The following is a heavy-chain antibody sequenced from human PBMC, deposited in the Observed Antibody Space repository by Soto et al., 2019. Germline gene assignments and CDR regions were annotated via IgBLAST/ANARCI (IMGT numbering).Heavy chain of an antibody. J-gene: IGHJ6*02. CDR2: ISFSGTTK. Sequence: QVQLVESGGGVVQPGRSLRLSSGASGFTFSSYAMYWVRQAPGRGLEWVAVISFSGTTKYYADSVKGRFTISRDNSKNTLFLQMNSPRSEDTAVYYCARDLELATIYYYYGMDVWGQGTTVTVSS. V-gene: IGHV3-30-3*01. CDR3: ARDLELATIYYYYGMDV. CDR1: GFTFSSYA. D-gene: IGHD3-10*01.